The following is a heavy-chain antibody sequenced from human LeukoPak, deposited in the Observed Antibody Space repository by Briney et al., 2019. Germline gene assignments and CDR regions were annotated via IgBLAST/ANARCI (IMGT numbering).Heavy chain of an antibody. J-gene: IGHJ4*02. CDR1: GFTFSTYG. CDR3: ARGHRGAAGSPADY. D-gene: IGHD6-13*01. Sequence: QPGGSLRLSCAASGFTFSTYGMIWVRQAPGKGLEWVSGIRGSGDNTYYADSVKGRFTISRDNSKNTLYLQMNSLRAEDTAVYYCARGHRGAAGSPADYWGQGTLVTVSS. V-gene: IGHV3-23*01. CDR2: IRGSGDNT.